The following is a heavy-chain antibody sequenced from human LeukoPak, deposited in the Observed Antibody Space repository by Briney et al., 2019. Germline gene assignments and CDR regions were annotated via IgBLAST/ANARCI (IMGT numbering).Heavy chain of an antibody. J-gene: IGHJ4*02. CDR2: LQYDGSNK. CDR3: ARDSIRQHLYYLDY. Sequence: PGGSLRLSCAASRFTFSSYGMHWVRQAPGKGLEWVAFLQYDGSNKYYADSVKGRFTISRDNSKNTLYLQMNSLRPEDTAVYYCARDSIRQHLYYLDYWGQGTLVTVSS. D-gene: IGHD2-2*02. CDR1: RFTFSSYG. V-gene: IGHV3-30*02.